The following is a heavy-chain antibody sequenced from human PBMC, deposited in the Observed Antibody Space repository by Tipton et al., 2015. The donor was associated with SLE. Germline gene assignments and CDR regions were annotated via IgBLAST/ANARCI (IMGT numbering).Heavy chain of an antibody. J-gene: IGHJ6*03. D-gene: IGHD2-15*01. CDR3: ARGARGVVPPVAGVYYYYIDV. V-gene: IGHV3-9*01. CDR2: ISSNSGSI. Sequence: SLRLSCAASGFLFDDYAMHWVRQVPGKGLEWVSGISSNSGSIGYADSVKGRFTISRDNAKNSLYLQMHGLRVEDTALYYCARGARGVVPPVAGVYYYYIDVWGKGTTVTVSS. CDR1: GFLFDDYA.